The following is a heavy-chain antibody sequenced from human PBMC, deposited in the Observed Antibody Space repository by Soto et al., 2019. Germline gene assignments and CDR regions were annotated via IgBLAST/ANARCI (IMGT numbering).Heavy chain of an antibody. CDR2: INPSGGST. D-gene: IGHD3-10*01. CDR1: GYTLTSYY. J-gene: IGHJ6*02. Sequence: ASVKVSCKASGYTLTSYYMHWVRQAPGQGLEWMGIINPSGGSTSYAQKFQGRVTMTRDTSTSTVYMELSSLRSEDTAVYYCARDLDYGSGSYYNPYYYYGMDVWGQGTTVTVSS. V-gene: IGHV1-46*01. CDR3: ARDLDYGSGSYYNPYYYYGMDV.